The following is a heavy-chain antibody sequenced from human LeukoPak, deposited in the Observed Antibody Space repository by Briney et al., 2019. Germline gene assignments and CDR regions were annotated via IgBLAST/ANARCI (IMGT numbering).Heavy chain of an antibody. V-gene: IGHV4-59*11. CDR1: GGSISRHF. CDR3: AGLLDNDSSGDPDTFDM. D-gene: IGHD3-22*01. Sequence: PSQTLSLTCSVSGGSISRHFWSWIRQPPGKGLEWIAFIHYSGRTKYNPSLQSRVTISIDTSENNFSLKLTSVTAADTAVYYCAGLLDNDSSGDPDTFDMWGQGTVVTVSS. CDR2: IHYSGRT. J-gene: IGHJ3*02.